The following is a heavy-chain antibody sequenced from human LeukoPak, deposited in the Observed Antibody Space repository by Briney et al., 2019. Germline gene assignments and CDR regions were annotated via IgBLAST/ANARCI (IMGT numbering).Heavy chain of an antibody. CDR3: ARRHSDYGMDV. D-gene: IGHD2-21*01. V-gene: IGHV4-59*08. CDR2: IYYSGST. Sequence: SETLSLTCTVSGGSISSYYWSWIRQPPGKGLEWIGYIYYSGSTNYNPSLKSRVTISVDTSKNQFSLKLSSVTAADTAVYYCARRHSDYGMDVWGQGTTVTVSS. J-gene: IGHJ6*02. CDR1: GGSISSYY.